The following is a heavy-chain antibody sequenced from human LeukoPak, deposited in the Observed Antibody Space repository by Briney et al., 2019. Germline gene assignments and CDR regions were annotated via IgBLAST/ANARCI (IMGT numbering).Heavy chain of an antibody. CDR1: GYTFTSYD. J-gene: IGHJ4*02. CDR3: ARGRSRKLNYYYDSSGYCSIGY. D-gene: IGHD3-22*01. V-gene: IGHV1-8*01. Sequence: ASVKVSCKASGYTFTSYDINWVRQATGQGLEWMGWMNPNSGNTGYAQKFQGRVTITRYTSTSTAYMELSSLRSEDTAVYSCARGRSRKLNYYYDSSGYCSIGYWGQGTLVTASS. CDR2: MNPNSGNT.